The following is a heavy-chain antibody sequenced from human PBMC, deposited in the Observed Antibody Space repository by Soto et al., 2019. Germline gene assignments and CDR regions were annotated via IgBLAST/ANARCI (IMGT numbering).Heavy chain of an antibody. V-gene: IGHV3-30*18. D-gene: IGHD5-12*01. CDR2: ISHDGSNK. Sequence: QVQLVESGGGVVQPGRSLRLSCAASGFTFSNYGMHWVRRAPGKGLEWVTIISHDGSNKDYADSVKGRFTVSRDNSKNTLYLQMNSLSADDTAVYYCAKDNNKRWLRASPAFDVWGQGTMVTVSS. J-gene: IGHJ3*01. CDR3: AKDNNKRWLRASPAFDV. CDR1: GFTFSNYG.